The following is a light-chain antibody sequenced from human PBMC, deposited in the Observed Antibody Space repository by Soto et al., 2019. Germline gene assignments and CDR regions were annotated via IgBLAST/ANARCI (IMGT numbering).Light chain of an antibody. CDR2: AAS. CDR3: QQSYSTPLT. J-gene: IGKJ4*01. V-gene: IGKV1-39*01. CDR1: PCIRSH. Sequence: DIQMTQSPSSLSASVGARVTITCRACPCIRSHFNWYQQKPRKANNLLIYAASSVQSEVPSRFSGSGSWTEFTLTLSSLQPEDFATYYCQQSYSTPLTFGGGTKVEIK.